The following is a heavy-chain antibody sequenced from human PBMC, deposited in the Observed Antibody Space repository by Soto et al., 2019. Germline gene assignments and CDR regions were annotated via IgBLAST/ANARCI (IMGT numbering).Heavy chain of an antibody. CDR1: GFTFSSYG. Sequence: GGSLRLSCAASGFTFSSYGMHWVRQAPGKGLEWVAVISYDGSNKYYADSVKGRFTISRDNSKNTLYLQMNSLRAEDTAVYYCAKVPYYYDSGGYSIDYRGQGTLVTVSS. D-gene: IGHD3-22*01. V-gene: IGHV3-30*18. CDR2: ISYDGSNK. J-gene: IGHJ4*02. CDR3: AKVPYYYDSGGYSIDY.